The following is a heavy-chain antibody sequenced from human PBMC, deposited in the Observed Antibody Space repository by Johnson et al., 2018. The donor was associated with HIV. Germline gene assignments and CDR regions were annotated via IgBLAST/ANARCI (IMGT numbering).Heavy chain of an antibody. Sequence: VQLVESGGGLVQPGGSLRLSCAASGFTFSSYDMHWVRQATGKGLEWVSAIGTAGDTYYPGSVKGRFTISRENAKNSLYLQMNRLRAGDTAVYYCARGGIAARIDAFDIGGQGTMVTVSS. J-gene: IGHJ3*02. D-gene: IGHD6-6*01. CDR2: IGTAGDT. V-gene: IGHV3-13*01. CDR1: GFTFSSYD. CDR3: ARGGIAARIDAFDI.